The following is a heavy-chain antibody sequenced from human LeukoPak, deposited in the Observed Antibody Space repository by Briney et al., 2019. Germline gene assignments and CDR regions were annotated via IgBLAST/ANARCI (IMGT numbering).Heavy chain of an antibody. J-gene: IGHJ4*02. CDR3: ARDPNDFWSGLY. V-gene: IGHV4-59*12. D-gene: IGHD3-3*01. CDR1: GGSISSYY. CDR2: IYYSGST. Sequence: SETLSLTCTVSGGSISSYYWSWIRQPPGKGLEWIGYIYYSGSTNYSPSLKSRVTISVDTSKNQFSLKLSSVTAADTAVYYCARDPNDFWSGLYWGQGTLVTVSS.